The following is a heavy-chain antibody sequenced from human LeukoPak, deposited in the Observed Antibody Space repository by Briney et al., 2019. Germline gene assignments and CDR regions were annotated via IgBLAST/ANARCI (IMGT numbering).Heavy chain of an antibody. CDR2: ISGSGGST. CDR3: ARFIERGGDTGYYFDY. J-gene: IGHJ4*02. V-gene: IGHV3-23*01. CDR1: GFTFSSYG. Sequence: PGGSLRLSCAASGFTFSSYGMSWVRQAPGKGLEWVSAISGSGGSTYYADSVKGRFTISRDNSKNTLYLQMNSLRAEDTAVYYCARFIERGGDTGYYFDYWGQGTLVTVSS. D-gene: IGHD2-21*02.